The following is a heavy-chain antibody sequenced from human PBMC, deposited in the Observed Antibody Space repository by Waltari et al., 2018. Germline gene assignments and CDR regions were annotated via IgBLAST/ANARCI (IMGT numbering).Heavy chain of an antibody. CDR2: ISYDGSNK. Sequence: QVQLVESGGGVVQPGRSLRLSCAASGFTFCSYGMHWVRQAPGTGLEWVAVISYDGSNKYYADSVKGRFTISRDNSKNTLYLQMNSLRAEDTAVYYCAKDAGYYYDSSGYSNWFDPWGQGTLVTVSS. V-gene: IGHV3-30*18. CDR1: GFTFCSYG. CDR3: AKDAGYYYDSSGYSNWFDP. J-gene: IGHJ5*02. D-gene: IGHD3-22*01.